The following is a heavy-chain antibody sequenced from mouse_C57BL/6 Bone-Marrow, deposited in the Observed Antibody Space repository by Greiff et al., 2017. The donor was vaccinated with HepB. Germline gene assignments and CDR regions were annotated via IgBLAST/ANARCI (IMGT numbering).Heavy chain of an antibody. CDR1: GYTFTSYW. CDR3: AREITTVAYYFDY. CDR2: IYPGSGST. D-gene: IGHD1-1*01. Sequence: QVQLQQPGAELVKPGASVKMSCKASGYTFTSYWITWVKQRPGQGLEWIGDIYPGSGSTNYNEKFKSKATLTVDTSPSTAYMQLSSLTSEDSAVYYCAREITTVAYYFDYWGQGTTLTVSS. J-gene: IGHJ2*01. V-gene: IGHV1-55*01.